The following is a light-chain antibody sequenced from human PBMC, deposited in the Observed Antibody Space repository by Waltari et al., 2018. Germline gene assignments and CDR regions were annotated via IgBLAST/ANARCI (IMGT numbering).Light chain of an antibody. CDR3: QQYNNWPPFT. CDR2: GAS. J-gene: IGKJ3*01. CDR1: QSVSSN. V-gene: IGKV3-15*01. Sequence: EIVMTQSPANLSVSPGDRATLSCRASQSVSSNLAWYQQKPGQAPRLLIYGASTRATGIPARFSGSGSGTEFTLTISSLQSEDFAVYYCQQYNNWPPFTFGPGTKVDIK.